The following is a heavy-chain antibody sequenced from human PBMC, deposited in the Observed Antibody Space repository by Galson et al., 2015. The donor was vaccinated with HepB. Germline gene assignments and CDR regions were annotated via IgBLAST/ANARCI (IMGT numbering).Heavy chain of an antibody. CDR2: IIPIFGTA. V-gene: IGHV1-69*13. D-gene: IGHD2-21*01. J-gene: IGHJ4*02. Sequence: SVKVSCKASGGTFSSYAISWVRQAPGQGLEWTGGIIPIFGTANYAQKFQGRVTITADESTSTAYMELSSLRSEDTAVYYCARAYCGGDCYFIWGQGTLVTVSS. CDR3: ARAYCGGDCYFI. CDR1: GGTFSSYA.